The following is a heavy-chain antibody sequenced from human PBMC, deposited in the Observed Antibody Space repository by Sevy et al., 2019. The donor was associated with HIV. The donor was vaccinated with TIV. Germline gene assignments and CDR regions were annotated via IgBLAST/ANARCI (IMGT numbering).Heavy chain of an antibody. Sequence: GGSLRLSCAASGFTFSSYSMNWVRQAPGKGLEWVAMTSTDGNNKYYADAVKGRFTISRDNSKNTLFLQMDTLRAEDTALYYCARDAVIQLWEYYFDYWGQGTLVTVSS. CDR2: TSTDGNNK. J-gene: IGHJ4*02. V-gene: IGHV3-30*03. D-gene: IGHD5-18*01. CDR1: GFTFSSYS. CDR3: ARDAVIQLWEYYFDY.